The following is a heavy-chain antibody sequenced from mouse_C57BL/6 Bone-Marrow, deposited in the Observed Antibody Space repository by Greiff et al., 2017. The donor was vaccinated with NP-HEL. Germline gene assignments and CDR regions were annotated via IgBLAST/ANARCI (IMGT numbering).Heavy chain of an antibody. D-gene: IGHD2-2*01. CDR3: ARAGLLWLRRAVFWYFDV. V-gene: IGHV1-64*01. J-gene: IGHJ1*03. CDR2: IHPNSGST. CDR1: GYTFTSYW. Sequence: VQLQQPGAELVKPGASVKLSCKASGYTFTSYWMHWVKQRPGQGLEWIGMIHPNSGSTNYIEKFTSKATLPVDNSSSTAYMQLSRLTSEDSAVYYCARAGLLWLRRAVFWYFDVWGTGTTVTVSS.